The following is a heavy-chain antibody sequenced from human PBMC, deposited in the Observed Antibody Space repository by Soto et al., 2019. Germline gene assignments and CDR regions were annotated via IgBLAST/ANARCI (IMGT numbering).Heavy chain of an antibody. D-gene: IGHD2-15*01. CDR1: GFTFSNAW. J-gene: IGHJ4*02. CDR3: TTDYTGFGCGVGSCYTGFDF. Sequence: GGSLRLSCTASGFTFSNAWMNWVRQAPGKGLEWVGRIKSKADGGATEYGASVRGRFTISREDSRHTLYLQMNSLKTEDTAVYYCTTDYTGFGCGVGSCYTGFDFWGQGTLVTVSS. CDR2: IKSKADGGAT. V-gene: IGHV3-15*07.